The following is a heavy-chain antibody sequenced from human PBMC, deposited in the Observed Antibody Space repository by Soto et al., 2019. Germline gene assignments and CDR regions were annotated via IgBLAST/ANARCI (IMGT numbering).Heavy chain of an antibody. J-gene: IGHJ4*02. CDR1: GYTFTSYG. D-gene: IGHD5-18*01. CDR3: ARVDTAMVTFDY. CDR2: ISAYNGNT. V-gene: IGHV1-18*04. Sequence: ASVKVSCKASGYTFTSYGISWVRQAPGQGLEWMGRISAYNGNTNYAQKLQGRVTMTTDTSTSTAYMELRSLRSDDTAVYYCARVDTAMVTFDYWGQGTLVTVSS.